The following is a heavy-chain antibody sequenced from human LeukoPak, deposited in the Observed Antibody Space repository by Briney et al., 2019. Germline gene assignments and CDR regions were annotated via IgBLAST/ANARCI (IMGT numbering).Heavy chain of an antibody. V-gene: IGHV3-7*03. J-gene: IGHJ6*02. CDR3: TRDASGDTNSGPRMDV. CDR2: IKPDGSEK. CDR1: TFTLRTYW. Sequence: GRCLTLSSAASTFTLRTYWMSWVRQAQGDGMEWVAMIKPDGSEKYYVASVKGLFTISRDNAKNSLYLQMSSLRAEDTAVYYCTRDASGDTNSGPRMDVWGQGTTVTVSS. D-gene: IGHD1-26*01.